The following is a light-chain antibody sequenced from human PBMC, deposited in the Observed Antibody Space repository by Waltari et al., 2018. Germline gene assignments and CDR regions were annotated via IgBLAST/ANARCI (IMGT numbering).Light chain of an antibody. CDR3: QHYVRLPAT. V-gene: IGKV3-20*01. CDR2: GAS. CDR1: KSVSRA. J-gene: IGKJ1*01. Sequence: EIGLTQSPGTLSLSQGERATPSCRASKSVSRALALYQQKPGQAARLRISGASNRATGVPDRFSGSGSGTDFRLTIHSLEPGDFAVYYCQHYVRLPATFGQGIKVEIK.